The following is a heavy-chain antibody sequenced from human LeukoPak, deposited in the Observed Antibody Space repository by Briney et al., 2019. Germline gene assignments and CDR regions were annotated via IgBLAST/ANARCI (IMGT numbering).Heavy chain of an antibody. V-gene: IGHV3-30*14. J-gene: IGHJ3*02. D-gene: IGHD2-2*01. Sequence: GGSLRLSCAASGFIFSIYTMSWVRQAPGKGLEWVAVISYDGSNKYYADSVKGRFTISRDMSKNTLYLQMNNLTAEDTAVYYCARDRVRYQLLDAFDIWGQGTMVTVSS. CDR2: ISYDGSNK. CDR3: ARDRVRYQLLDAFDI. CDR1: GFIFSIYT.